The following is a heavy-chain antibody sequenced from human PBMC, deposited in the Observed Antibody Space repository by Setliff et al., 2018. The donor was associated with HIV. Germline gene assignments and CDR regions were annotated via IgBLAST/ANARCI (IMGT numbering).Heavy chain of an antibody. Sequence: GASVKVSCKASGYTFTTYSLHWVRQAPGQSLEWMGWINVGKGDTKYSQDLQGRITITRDTTANTAYMELSSLRSDDTSVYFCARRALLAVFDFDHWGRGTQVTVSS. CDR3: ARRALLAVFDFDH. CDR1: GYTFTTYS. D-gene: IGHD1-26*01. V-gene: IGHV1-3*01. CDR2: INVGKGDT. J-gene: IGHJ4*01.